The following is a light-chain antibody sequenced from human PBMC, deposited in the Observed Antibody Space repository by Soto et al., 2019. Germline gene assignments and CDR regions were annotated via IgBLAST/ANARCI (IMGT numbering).Light chain of an antibody. CDR1: QSVSSKS. CDR3: QQYGNSRT. J-gene: IGKJ1*01. CDR2: GVS. V-gene: IGKV3-20*01. Sequence: EIVLTQSPVTLSLSPGERATLYCRASQSVSSKSLAWYQQKPGQAPRLLIYGVSKRATGIPDRISGSGSGTDFILTISRLDPEDFAVYYCQQYGNSRTFGQGTKVEVK.